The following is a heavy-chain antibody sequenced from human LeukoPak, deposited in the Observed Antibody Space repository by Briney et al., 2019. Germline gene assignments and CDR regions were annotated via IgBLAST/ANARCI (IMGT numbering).Heavy chain of an antibody. Sequence: PSETLSLSCTVSGGSISSSYSYWGWIRQPPGKGLEWIGNIYYSGSTYYSPSLKSRVTISIDTSRNQFSMNLNSVTAADTAVYYCAKGAGPPWFDPWGQGTLVTVSS. CDR3: AKGAGPPWFDP. CDR2: IYYSGST. V-gene: IGHV4-39*07. CDR1: GGSISSSYSY. J-gene: IGHJ5*02. D-gene: IGHD6-19*01.